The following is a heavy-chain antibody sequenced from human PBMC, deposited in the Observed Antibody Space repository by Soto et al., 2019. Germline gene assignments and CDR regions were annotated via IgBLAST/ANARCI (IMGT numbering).Heavy chain of an antibody. CDR3: ARRGYDSGWSLDY. CDR1: GYSFTSYY. Sequence: VKLVQSGAEVREPGASVKVHCKPSGYSFTSYYINWVRQAPGQGLEWMGIINPSGGSANYGQEFQGRVTMTVDTSTSTVYMELSSLTSDDTAVYYCARRGYDSGWSLDYWGQGTLVTVSS. J-gene: IGHJ4*02. D-gene: IGHD6-19*01. V-gene: IGHV1-46*01. CDR2: INPSGGSA.